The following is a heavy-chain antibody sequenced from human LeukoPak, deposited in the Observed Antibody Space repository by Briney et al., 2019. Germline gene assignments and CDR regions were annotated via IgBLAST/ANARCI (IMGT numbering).Heavy chain of an antibody. CDR1: GFRFSHHG. CDR3: AKDLSTVRGGYFDY. J-gene: IGHJ4*02. V-gene: IGHV3-23*01. CDR2: ITSVSTT. Sequence: GGSLRLSCAASGFRFSHHGMNWVRQAPGKGLEWVSGITSVSTTYFADSVRGRFSISRDNSKNTMWLQMSSLRAEDTAVYYCAKDLSTVRGGYFDYWGQGTLVTVSS. D-gene: IGHD3-10*01.